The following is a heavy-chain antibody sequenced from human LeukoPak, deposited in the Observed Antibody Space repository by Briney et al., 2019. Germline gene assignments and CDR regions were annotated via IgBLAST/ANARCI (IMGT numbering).Heavy chain of an antibody. J-gene: IGHJ4*02. CDR2: IDWDDDK. CDR1: GFSLSTSGVC. CDR3: ARNYGGSFYFGY. D-gene: IGHD1-26*01. V-gene: IGHV2-70*11. Sequence: SGPALVKPTQTLTLTCTFSGFSLSTSGVCVTWIRQPPGKALEWLARIDWDDDKYYSTSVKTRLTISKDTSKNQVVLTMTNMDPVDTATYYCARNYGGSFYFGYWGQGTLVTVSS.